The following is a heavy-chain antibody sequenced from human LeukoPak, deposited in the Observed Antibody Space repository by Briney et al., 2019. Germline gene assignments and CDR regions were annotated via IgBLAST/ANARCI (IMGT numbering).Heavy chain of an antibody. CDR2: FDPEDGET. V-gene: IGHV1-24*01. D-gene: IGHD6-13*01. CDR3: ATVGAAAGIGWFDP. J-gene: IGHJ5*02. CDR1: GYTLTELS. Sequence: ASVKVSCKVSGYTLTELSMHWVRQAPGKGLEWMGGFDPEDGETIYAQKFQGRVTMTEDTSTDTAYMELSSLRSEDTAVYYCATVGAAAGIGWFDPWGQGTLVTVSS.